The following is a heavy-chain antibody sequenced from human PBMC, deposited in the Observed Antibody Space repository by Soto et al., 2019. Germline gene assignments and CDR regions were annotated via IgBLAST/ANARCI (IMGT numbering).Heavy chain of an antibody. CDR2: ISGSGGST. CDR3: AKGYCSGGSCYGHDY. CDR1: GFTFSSYA. J-gene: IGHJ4*02. V-gene: IGHV3-23*01. Sequence: EVQLLESGGGLVQPGGSLRLSCAASGFTFSSYAMSWVRQAPGKGLEWVSAISGSGGSTYYADSVKGRFTISRDNSKNTLYLQMNSLRAEDTALYYCAKGYCSGGSCYGHDYWGQGTLVTVSS. D-gene: IGHD2-15*01.